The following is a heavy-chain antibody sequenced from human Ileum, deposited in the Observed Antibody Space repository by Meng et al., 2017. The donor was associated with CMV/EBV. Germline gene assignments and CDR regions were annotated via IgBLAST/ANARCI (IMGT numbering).Heavy chain of an antibody. CDR1: GDSIASSNTA. CDR2: TFYRSKWYY. CDR3: TSGWGLNY. J-gene: IGHJ4*02. D-gene: IGHD3-10*01. V-gene: IGHV6-1*01. Sequence: VQLQQSGPGLVKPPQTPSLTCVISGDSIASSNTAWNWLRQSPSTGLEWLGRTFYRSKWYYDYAVSVNSRIAIIPDTSKNQLSLQLNSVTPEDTAVYYCTSGWGLNYWGQGTLVTVSS.